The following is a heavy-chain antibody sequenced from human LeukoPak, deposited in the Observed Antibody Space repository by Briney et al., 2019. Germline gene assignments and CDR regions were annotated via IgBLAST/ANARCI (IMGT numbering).Heavy chain of an antibody. CDR2: IDISSSST. Sequence: GGSLRLSCAASGFTFSDYTMNWVRQAPGKGLEWISYIDISSSSTYYADSVKGRFTISGDNAKNSLYLQMSSLRAEDTALYYCARGPPLFDPWGQGTLVTVSS. J-gene: IGHJ5*02. V-gene: IGHV3-48*01. CDR1: GFTFSDYT. CDR3: ARGPPLFDP.